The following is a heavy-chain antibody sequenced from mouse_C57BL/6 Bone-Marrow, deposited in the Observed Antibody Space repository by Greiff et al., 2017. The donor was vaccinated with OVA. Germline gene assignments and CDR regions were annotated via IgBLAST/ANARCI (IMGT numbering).Heavy chain of an antibody. D-gene: IGHD3-2*02. V-gene: IGHV1-54*01. CDR2: INPGSGGT. CDR3: ARSGLDV. J-gene: IGHJ1*03. Sequence: QVQLQQSGAELVRPGTSVKVSCKASGYAFTNYLIEWVKQRPGQGLEWIGVINPGSGGTDSNEKFKGKATLTADKSSSTAYLQLSSLTSEDSAVYCCARSGLDVWGTGTTVTVSS. CDR1: GYAFTNYL.